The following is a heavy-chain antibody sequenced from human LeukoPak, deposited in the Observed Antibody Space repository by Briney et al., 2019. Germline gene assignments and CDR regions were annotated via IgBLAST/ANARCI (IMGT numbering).Heavy chain of an antibody. D-gene: IGHD6-19*01. Sequence: ASETLSLTCTVSGYSISSGYYWGWIRQPPGKALEWIGCIYYSGSTNYNPSLKSRVTISVDTSNNQFSLTLSSVNAADTAVYYCATAISTGWHNWFDSWGQGTLVTVSS. V-gene: IGHV4-38-2*02. CDR3: ATAISTGWHNWFDS. CDR1: GYSISSGYY. CDR2: IYYSGST. J-gene: IGHJ5*01.